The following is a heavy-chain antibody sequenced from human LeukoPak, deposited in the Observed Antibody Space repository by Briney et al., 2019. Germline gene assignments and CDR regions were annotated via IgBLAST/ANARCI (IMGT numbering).Heavy chain of an antibody. Sequence: ASVTVSCKASGYTFTSYAMNWVRQAPGQGLEWMGWINTNTGNPTYAQGFTGRFVFSLDTSVSTAYLQISSLKAEDTAVYYCARGTVPGYFDWYPPFDYWGQGTLVTVSS. CDR2: INTNTGNP. CDR3: ARGTVPGYFDWYPPFDY. J-gene: IGHJ4*02. CDR1: GYTFTSYA. V-gene: IGHV7-4-1*02. D-gene: IGHD3-9*01.